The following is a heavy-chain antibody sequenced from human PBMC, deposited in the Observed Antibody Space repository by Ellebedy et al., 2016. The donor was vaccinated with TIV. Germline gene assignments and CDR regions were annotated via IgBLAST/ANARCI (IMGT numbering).Heavy chain of an antibody. CDR3: ARGWFGSGMGV. V-gene: IGHV6-1*01. D-gene: IGHD3-16*01. CDR2: TYYRSKWNN. CDR1: GDSVSTAIG. Sequence: SQTLSLTCVISGDSVSTAIGWNWIRQPPSRGLEWLGRTYYRSKWNNDYAVSLKSLITINPDTSKNQFSLQLNSVTPEDTAVYYCARGWFGSGMGVWGQGTTVTVSS. J-gene: IGHJ6*02.